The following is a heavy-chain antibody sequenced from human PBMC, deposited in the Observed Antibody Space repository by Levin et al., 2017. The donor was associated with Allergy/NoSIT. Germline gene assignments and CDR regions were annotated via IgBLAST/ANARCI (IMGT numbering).Heavy chain of an antibody. CDR1: GGSISSGGYY. V-gene: IGHV4-31*03. Sequence: KPSETLSLTCTVSGGSISSGGYYWSWIRQHPGKGLEWIGYIYYSGSTYYNPSLKSRVTISVDTSKNQFSLKLSSVTAADTAVYYCARLKLWEDYYDSGEIDSIDYWGQGTLVTVSS. D-gene: IGHD3-22*01. CDR3: ARLKLWEDYYDSGEIDSIDY. J-gene: IGHJ4*02. CDR2: IYYSGST.